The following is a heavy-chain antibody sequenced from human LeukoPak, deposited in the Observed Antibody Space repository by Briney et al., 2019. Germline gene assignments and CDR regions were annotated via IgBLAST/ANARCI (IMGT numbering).Heavy chain of an antibody. CDR1: GVFGSLSDTY. V-gene: IGHV4-34*01. J-gene: IGHJ5*02. CDR2: INQSGTT. Sequence: SETLSLTCAVNGVFGSLSDTYWSWIRQSPGRGLEWIAEINQSGTTNYNPSLKSRVTMLVDPSKNQFSLKLRSVTAADRAVYFCARSIFRLAFCSSSTCRRGNWFDNWGQGTLVTVSS. CDR3: ARSIFRLAFCSSSTCRRGNWFDN. D-gene: IGHD3/OR15-3a*01.